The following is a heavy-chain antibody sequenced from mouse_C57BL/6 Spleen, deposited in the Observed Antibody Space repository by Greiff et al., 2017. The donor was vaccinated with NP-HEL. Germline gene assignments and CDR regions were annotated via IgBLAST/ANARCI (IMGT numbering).Heavy chain of an antibody. V-gene: IGHV1-69*01. CDR1: GYTFTSYW. CDR3: ARWLLRSHYFDY. Sequence: QVQLQQPGAELVMPGASVKLSCKASGYTFTSYWMHWVKQRPGQGLEWIGEIDPSDSSTNYNQKFKGKSTLTVDKSSSTAYMQLSSLTSEDSAVYYCARWLLRSHYFDYWGQGTTLTVSS. J-gene: IGHJ2*01. D-gene: IGHD1-1*01. CDR2: IDPSDSST.